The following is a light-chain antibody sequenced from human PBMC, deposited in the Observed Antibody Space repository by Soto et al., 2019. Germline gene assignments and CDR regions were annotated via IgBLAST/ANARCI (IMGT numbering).Light chain of an antibody. CDR2: DVS. CDR3: SSYTRSSTPV. CDR1: SSDVGGYNY. J-gene: IGLJ2*01. V-gene: IGLV2-14*01. Sequence: QSALTQPASVSGSPGQSITISCTGSSSDVGGYNYVSWYQQHPGKAPKLMIYDVSNRPSGVSNRFSGSKSGNTASLTISGLQAEDEAAYYCSSYTRSSTPVFGGGTKLTVL.